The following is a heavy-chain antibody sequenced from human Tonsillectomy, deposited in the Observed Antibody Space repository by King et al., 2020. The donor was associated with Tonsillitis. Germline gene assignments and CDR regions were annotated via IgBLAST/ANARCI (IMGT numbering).Heavy chain of an antibody. Sequence: VQLVESGGGVVQPGRSLRLSCGASGFNFSTYGMHWVRQAPGKGLEWVAVIWYDGSNKYYVDSVKGRFTISRDNSKNTLYLQMNSLRAEDTAVYYCARDQTYGYNFNFDYWGQGTLVTVSS. CDR3: ARDQTYGYNFNFDY. J-gene: IGHJ4*02. CDR2: IWYDGSNK. D-gene: IGHD5-24*01. V-gene: IGHV3-33*01. CDR1: GFNFSTYG.